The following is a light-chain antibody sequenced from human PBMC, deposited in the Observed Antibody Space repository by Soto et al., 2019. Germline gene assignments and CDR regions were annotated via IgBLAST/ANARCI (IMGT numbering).Light chain of an antibody. V-gene: IGKV1-39*01. Sequence: DIQMTQSPSSLSASVGDRVTITRRASQSISSYLNWFQQKPGKAPKVLIYATSGLQSGVPSRFSGSGSGTDFTLTISSLQPEDIATYYCQQYDNLPGFGQGTRLEIK. CDR2: ATS. J-gene: IGKJ5*01. CDR3: QQYDNLPG. CDR1: QSISSY.